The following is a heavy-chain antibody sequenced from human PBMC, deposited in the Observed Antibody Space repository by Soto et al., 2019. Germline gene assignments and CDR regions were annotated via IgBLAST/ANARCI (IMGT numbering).Heavy chain of an antibody. J-gene: IGHJ6*03. CDR3: ARGPYYYYYMDV. V-gene: IGHV1-8*01. CDR1: GYTFTSSD. Sequence: GASVKVSCKASGYTFTSSDINWVRQATGQGLEWMGWMNPNSGNTGYARNFQGRVTMTRNTSISTAYMELSSLRSEDTAVYYCARGPYYYYYMDVWGKGTTVTVSS. CDR2: MNPNSGNT.